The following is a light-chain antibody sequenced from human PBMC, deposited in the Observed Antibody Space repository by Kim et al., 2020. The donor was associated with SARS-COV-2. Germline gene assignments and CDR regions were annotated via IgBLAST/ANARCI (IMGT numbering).Light chain of an antibody. CDR3: YQYTSYPFT. V-gene: IGKV1-5*03. CDR1: QTISRW. J-gene: IGKJ4*01. CDR2: EAS. Sequence: DIQMTQSPSTLSASIGDRVTITCRASQTISRWPAWYQKKPGTAPNFLIFEASELESGVPSRFSGSGSGTDFTLTISSLQSDDFGTYYCYQYTSYPFTFGGGTKVDIK.